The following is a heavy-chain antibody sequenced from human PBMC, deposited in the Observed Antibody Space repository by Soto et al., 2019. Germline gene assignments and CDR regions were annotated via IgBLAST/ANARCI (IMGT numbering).Heavy chain of an antibody. CDR3: ADPVPAATHYDYYNMDV. CDR1: GFTFNYYD. J-gene: IGHJ6*02. V-gene: IGHV3-23*01. Sequence: EVQLLETGGGLAQPGGSLRLSCVASGFTFNYYDMSWVRQAPGKGLEWVSTISSTGVTTYYADSVKGRFTISRDNFKNTRWLQMNSLRAEDTAVYYCADPVPAATHYDYYNMDVWGPGTRVTVSS. CDR2: ISSTGVTT. D-gene: IGHD2-2*01.